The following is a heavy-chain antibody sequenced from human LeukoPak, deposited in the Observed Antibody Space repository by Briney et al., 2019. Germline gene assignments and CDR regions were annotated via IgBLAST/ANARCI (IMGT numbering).Heavy chain of an antibody. CDR1: GYTFTGYY. CDR3: ARECSGGSCYSYEN. J-gene: IGHJ4*02. V-gene: IGHV1-2*02. Sequence: ASVKVSCKASGYTFTGYYMHWVRQAPGQGLEWMGWINPNSGGTNYAQKFQGRVTMTRDTSISTAYMELSRLRSDDTAVYYCARECSGGSCYSYENWGQGTLVTVSS. CDR2: INPNSGGT. D-gene: IGHD2-15*01.